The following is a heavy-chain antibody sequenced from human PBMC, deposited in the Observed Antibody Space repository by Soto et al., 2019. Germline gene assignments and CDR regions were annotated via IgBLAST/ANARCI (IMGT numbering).Heavy chain of an antibody. CDR2: INHSGST. V-gene: IGHV4-34*01. CDR1: GGSFSGYY. J-gene: IGHJ6*03. CDR3: ARMGFWSGYYKFKNYYYYMDV. D-gene: IGHD3-3*01. Sequence: SETLSLTCAVYGGSFSGYYWSWIRQPPGKGLEWIGEINHSGSTNYNPSLKSRVTISVDTSKNQFSLKLSSVTAADTAVYYCARMGFWSGYYKFKNYYYYMDVWGKGTMVTVSS.